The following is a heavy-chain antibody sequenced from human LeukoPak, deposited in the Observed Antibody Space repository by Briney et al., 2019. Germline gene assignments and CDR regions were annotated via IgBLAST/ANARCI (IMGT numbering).Heavy chain of an antibody. D-gene: IGHD2-8*02. J-gene: IGHJ6*03. CDR3: ARDSGGDYYYYMDV. CDR1: GFTFSSYW. CDR2: IKQDGSES. Sequence: GGSLRLSCAASGFTFSSYWMSWVRQAPGKGLEWLANIKQDGSESYYVDSVKGRFTISRDNAKNSLYLQMNSLGADDTAVYYCARDSGGDYYYYMDVWGKGTTVTISS. V-gene: IGHV3-7*01.